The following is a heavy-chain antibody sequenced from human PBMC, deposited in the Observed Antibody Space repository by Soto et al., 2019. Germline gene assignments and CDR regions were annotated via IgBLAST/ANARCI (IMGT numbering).Heavy chain of an antibody. CDR1: VFSVSSNS. CDR2: IHSDVTT. CDR3: ARELSGSWYNWFDP. V-gene: IGHV3-53*01. D-gene: IGHD5-12*01. Sequence: PWWSLRLSCSASVFSVSSNSMSWFRQAPGKGLEWVSVIHSDVTTYYADSVRGRFITSRDNSKDTLYLQMNRLRAEDTAVYYCARELSGSWYNWFDPWGQGTLVTVSS. J-gene: IGHJ5*02.